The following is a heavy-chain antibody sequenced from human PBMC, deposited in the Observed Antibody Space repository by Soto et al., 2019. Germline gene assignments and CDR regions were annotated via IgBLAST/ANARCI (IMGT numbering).Heavy chain of an antibody. CDR1: GFTFSSYS. D-gene: IGHD5-12*01. V-gene: IGHV3-48*01. CDR3: ARADSGYAPGYYYYGMDV. Sequence: EVQLVESGGGLVQPGGSLRLSCAASGFTFSSYSMNWVRQAPGKGLEWVSYISSSSSTIYYADSVKGRFTISRDNAKNSXXLQMNSLRAEDTAVYYCARADSGYAPGYYYYGMDVWGQGTTVTVSS. J-gene: IGHJ6*02. CDR2: ISSSSSTI.